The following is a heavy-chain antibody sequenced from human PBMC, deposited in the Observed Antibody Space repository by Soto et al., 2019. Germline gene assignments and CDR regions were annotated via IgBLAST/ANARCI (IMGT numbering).Heavy chain of an antibody. V-gene: IGHV3-53*02. CDR2: IYNGGGT. CDR3: ASTRGISSNY. D-gene: IGHD5-12*01. Sequence: EVQLVETGGGWIQPGGSLRLSCAASGFTVSGNYMSWVRQAPGKGLEWVSVIYNGGGTYYADSVKGRFTISRDNSKNTLYLQMTSLRAEDTAVYYCASTRGISSNYWGQGTMVTVSS. CDR1: GFTVSGNY. J-gene: IGHJ4*02.